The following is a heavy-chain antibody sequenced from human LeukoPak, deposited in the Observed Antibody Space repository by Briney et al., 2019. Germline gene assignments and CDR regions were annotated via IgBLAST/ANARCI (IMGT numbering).Heavy chain of an antibody. CDR1: GGSISSYY. V-gene: IGHV4-59*01. D-gene: IGHD7-27*01. CDR2: IYDTRST. J-gene: IGHJ6*02. CDR3: ARVRTGDYYYGMDV. Sequence: SETLSLTCTVSGGSISSYYWNWIRQPPGKGLEWIGYIYDTRSTNYNPSLRSRVTIFLDTPKNQFSLKLRSVTAADTAVYYCARVRTGDYYYGMDVWGQGPRVTVSS.